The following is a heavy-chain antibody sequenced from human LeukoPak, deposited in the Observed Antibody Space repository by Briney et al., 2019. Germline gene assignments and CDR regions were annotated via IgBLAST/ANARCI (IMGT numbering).Heavy chain of an antibody. J-gene: IGHJ4*02. CDR2: IYPGDSDT. Sequence: GESLKISRKGFGYSFTSYWIGWVRPMSGKGLEWMGIIYPGDSDTRYSPSFQGHVTTADDKSTSTAYLHRSSLKASDTAMYDCAKNRYGYNQPFDYWGQGTLVTVSS. CDR1: GYSFTSYW. CDR3: AKNRYGYNQPFDY. D-gene: IGHD5-24*01. V-gene: IGHV5-51*01.